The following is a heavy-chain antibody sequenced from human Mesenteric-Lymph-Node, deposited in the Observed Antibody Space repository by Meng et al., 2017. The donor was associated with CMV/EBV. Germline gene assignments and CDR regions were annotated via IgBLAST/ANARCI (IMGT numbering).Heavy chain of an antibody. D-gene: IGHD2-21*01. CDR2: IYDIGNT. Sequence: HVQLQESGPGLVRPSGTLSLTCSVSGDSVTNKKWWTWVRQPPGKGLEWCGEIYDIGNTNYKSSLKSRVTISLDKSKNQFSLTLTSVTAADTAVYYCARGGAEAPYYFDSWGLGTLVTVSS. CDR1: GDSVTNKKW. V-gene: IGHV4-4*02. J-gene: IGHJ4*02. CDR3: ARGGAEAPYYFDS.